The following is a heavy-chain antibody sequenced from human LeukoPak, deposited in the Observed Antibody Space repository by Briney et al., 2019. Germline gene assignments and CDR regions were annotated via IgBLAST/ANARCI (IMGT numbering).Heavy chain of an antibody. CDR1: GGSISSYY. CDR2: VYDSGNT. D-gene: IGHD6-13*01. J-gene: IGHJ6*02. V-gene: IGHV4-59*01. CDR3: ARAATAYYYYGMDV. Sequence: SETLSLTCTVSGGSISSYYWSWIRQPPGKGLEWIGYVYDSGNTNYNPSLKSRVTISVDTSKNQFSLKLNFVTAADTAVYYCARAATAYYYYGMDVWGQGTTVTVSS.